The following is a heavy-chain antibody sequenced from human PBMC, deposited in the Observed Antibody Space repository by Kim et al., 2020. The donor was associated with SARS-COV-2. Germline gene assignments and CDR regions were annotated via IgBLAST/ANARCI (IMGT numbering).Heavy chain of an antibody. CDR1: GGSISSSSYY. D-gene: IGHD3-9*01. Sequence: SETLSLTCTVSGGSISSSSYYWGWIRQPPGKGLEWIGSIYSSGSTYYNPSLKSRVTISVDTSKNQFSLKLSSVTAADTAVYYCARGNPPYDILTGYPLYYFDYWGQGTLVTVSS. V-gene: IGHV4-39*01. J-gene: IGHJ4*02. CDR2: IYSSGST. CDR3: ARGNPPYDILTGYPLYYFDY.